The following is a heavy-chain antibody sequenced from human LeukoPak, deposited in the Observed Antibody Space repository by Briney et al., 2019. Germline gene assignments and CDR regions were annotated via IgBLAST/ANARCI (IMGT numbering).Heavy chain of an antibody. V-gene: IGHV1-18*01. CDR3: AREYSSGWYKGFAFDI. J-gene: IGHJ3*02. D-gene: IGHD6-19*01. CDR1: GYTFTNYG. CDR2: ISTYNGNT. Sequence: GASVKVSCTASGYTFTNYGISWVRQAPGQGLEWMGWISTYNGNTNYARKFQDRVTMTTDTSTSTAYMELSSLRSEDTAVYYCAREYSSGWYKGFAFDIWGQGTMVTVSS.